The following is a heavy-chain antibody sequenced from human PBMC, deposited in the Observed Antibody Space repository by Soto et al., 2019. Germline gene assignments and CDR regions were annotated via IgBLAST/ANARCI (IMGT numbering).Heavy chain of an antibody. V-gene: IGHV4-39*01. Sequence: PSETLSLTCTVSGGSISSSRCHWGWIRQPPGKGLEWIASIKYSGTTFYNPSLKSRVTLSVDTSKNQFALKLSSVTAAETAVYYCARQFNFRRGYFSNHNWFDTWGQGTLVTVSS. CDR3: ARQFNFRRGYFSNHNWFDT. CDR1: GGSISSSRCH. J-gene: IGHJ5*02. CDR2: IKYSGTT. D-gene: IGHD3-3*01.